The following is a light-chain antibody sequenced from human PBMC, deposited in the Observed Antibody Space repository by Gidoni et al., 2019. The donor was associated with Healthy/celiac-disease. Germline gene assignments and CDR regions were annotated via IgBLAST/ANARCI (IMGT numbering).Light chain of an antibody. J-gene: IGKJ1*01. V-gene: IGKV1-39*01. Sequence: DIQMHQTPSSLSASVGDRVTITCPASQSISSCLDWYQQKPGKAPKLLIYAASSLQSGVPSRFSGSGSGTEFTLTISSLQPEDFATYYCQQSYSSPPTFGQGTKVEIK. CDR2: AAS. CDR1: QSISSC. CDR3: QQSYSSPPT.